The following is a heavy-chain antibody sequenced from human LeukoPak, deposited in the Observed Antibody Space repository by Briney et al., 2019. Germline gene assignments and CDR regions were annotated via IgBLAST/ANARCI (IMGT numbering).Heavy chain of an antibody. J-gene: IGHJ3*02. D-gene: IGHD3-22*01. CDR2: INPNRGGT. Sequence: GASVKVSCKASGYTFTGYYMDWVRQAPGQGLEWMGWINPNRGGTNYAQKFQGRVTMTRDTSISTAYMELSRLRSDDTAVYYCARDVDHYDITGKGLVDIWGQGTMVTVSS. V-gene: IGHV1-2*02. CDR3: ARDVDHYDITGKGLVDI. CDR1: GYTFTGYY.